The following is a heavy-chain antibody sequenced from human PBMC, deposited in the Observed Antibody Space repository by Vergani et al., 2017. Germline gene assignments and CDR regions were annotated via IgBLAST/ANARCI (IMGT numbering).Heavy chain of an antibody. J-gene: IGHJ5*02. D-gene: IGHD3-10*01. CDR2: ISGSGGST. CDR3: ARGETRTDWFDP. V-gene: IGHV3-23*01. CDR1: GFTFNHYA. Sequence: EVQLLESGGDLVQPGGSLRLSCAASGFTFNHYAMNWVRQAPGKGLEWVSGISGSGGSTYYAGSVKGRFTISRDSSKNTLYLQMNSLSAGDTAVYYCARGETRTDWFDPWGQGTLVTVSS.